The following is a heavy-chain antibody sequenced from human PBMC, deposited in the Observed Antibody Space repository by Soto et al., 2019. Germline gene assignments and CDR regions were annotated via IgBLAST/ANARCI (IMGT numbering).Heavy chain of an antibody. CDR3: AKDRYRKSSWFQFDY. D-gene: IGHD6-13*01. Sequence: GSLRLSCVASGFSFSIYGMHWVRQAPGKGLEWVAVISYDGSNKLYADSVKGRFTISRDNSRNTVYLQMNSLSFEDTAVYYCAKDRYRKSSWFQFDYWGLGTLVTVSS. J-gene: IGHJ4*02. V-gene: IGHV3-30*18. CDR2: ISYDGSNK. CDR1: GFSFSIYG.